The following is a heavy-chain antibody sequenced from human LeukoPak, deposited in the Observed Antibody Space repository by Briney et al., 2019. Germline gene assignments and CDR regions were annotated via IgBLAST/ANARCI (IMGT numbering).Heavy chain of an antibody. CDR1: GVTFSTYW. CDR3: ARDSAGIDY. CDR2: LKQVVSEK. Sequence: GGALRLSCAASGVTFSTYWVSWGRQAPGGGLEWGANLKQVVSEKYYIDSVKGRVTISTDNAKNSLYLQMNSLRAEDTAMYYCARDSAGIDYWGQGTLVTVSS. D-gene: IGHD6-13*01. J-gene: IGHJ4*02. V-gene: IGHV3-7*01.